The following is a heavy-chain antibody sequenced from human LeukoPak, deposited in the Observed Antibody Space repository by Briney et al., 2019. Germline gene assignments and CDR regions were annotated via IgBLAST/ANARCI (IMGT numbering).Heavy chain of an antibody. CDR2: INPSGGST. D-gene: IGHD3-22*01. Sequence: ASVKVSCKASGYTFTNYYIHWVRQASGQGLEWMGIINPSGGSTSYAQKFQGRVTMTRDTSASTVYMELCSLRSEDTAVYYCARDRDSSDYYFDPWGQGTLVTVSS. J-gene: IGHJ5*02. CDR3: ARDRDSSDYYFDP. V-gene: IGHV1-46*01. CDR1: GYTFTNYY.